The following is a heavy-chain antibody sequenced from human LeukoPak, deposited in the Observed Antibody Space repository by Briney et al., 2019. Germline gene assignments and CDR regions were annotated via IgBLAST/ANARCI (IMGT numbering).Heavy chain of an antibody. CDR2: ISWNSGST. D-gene: IGHD3-22*01. Sequence: PGGSLRLSCAASGFTFGDYAMHWVRQAPGKGLEWVSGISWNSGSTGYADSVKGRFTISRDNAKNALYLQMNSLRAEDMAFYYCAKSRTTTSGYYNFDSWGQGTLVTVSS. J-gene: IGHJ4*02. CDR1: GFTFGDYA. CDR3: AKSRTTTSGYYNFDS. V-gene: IGHV3-9*03.